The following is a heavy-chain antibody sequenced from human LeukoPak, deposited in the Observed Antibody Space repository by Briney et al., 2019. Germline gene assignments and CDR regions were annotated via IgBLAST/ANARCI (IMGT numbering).Heavy chain of an antibody. J-gene: IGHJ4*02. V-gene: IGHV4-39*07. CDR2: IYYSGST. Sequence: SETLSLTCTVSGGSISSGYYWGWIRQPPGKGLEWIGTIYYSGSTYYNPSLKSRVTISVDTSKNQFSLELSSVTAADTAVYYCAREVYYGSGSFDYWGQGTLVTVSS. CDR3: AREVYYGSGSFDY. CDR1: GGSISSGYY. D-gene: IGHD3-10*01.